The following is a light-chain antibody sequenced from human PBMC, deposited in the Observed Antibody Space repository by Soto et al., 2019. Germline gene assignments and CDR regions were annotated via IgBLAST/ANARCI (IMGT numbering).Light chain of an antibody. CDR3: QQSYSTPIT. CDR1: QGISNF. J-gene: IGKJ5*01. V-gene: IGKV1-27*01. CDR2: AAS. Sequence: DIQRTSTHSSLSASVEGRDTITCRASQGISNFLAWYQQKPGKVPKLLLYAASTLQSGVPSRFSGSGSGTDFTLTISSLQPDDFATYFCQQSYSTPITFGQGTRLEIK.